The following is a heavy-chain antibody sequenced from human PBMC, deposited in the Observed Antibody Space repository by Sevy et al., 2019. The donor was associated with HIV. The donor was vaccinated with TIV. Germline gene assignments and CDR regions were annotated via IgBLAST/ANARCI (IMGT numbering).Heavy chain of an antibody. D-gene: IGHD2-2*01. Sequence: ASVKVSCKASGYTFTSYAISWVRQAPGQGLEWMGWISTFNVNTNNAQKFQGRVTMTTDTSTSTAYMELRSLRSGDTAVYYCARDDCSNLSCHGSLLYWGQGTLVTVSS. V-gene: IGHV1-18*01. CDR1: GYTFTSYA. CDR2: ISTFNVNT. J-gene: IGHJ4*02. CDR3: ARDDCSNLSCHGSLLY.